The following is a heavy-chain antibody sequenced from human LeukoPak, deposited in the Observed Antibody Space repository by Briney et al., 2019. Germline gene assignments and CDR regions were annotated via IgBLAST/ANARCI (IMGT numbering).Heavy chain of an antibody. V-gene: IGHV4-59*11. CDR3: ARTSYSIYYFDY. CDR2: IYYSGST. J-gene: IGHJ4*02. Sequence: KPSETLSLTCTVSGGSISSHYWSWIRQPPGKGLEWIGYIYYSGSTNYNPSLKSRVTISVDTSKNQFSLKLSSVTAADTAVYYCARTSYSIYYFDYWGQGTLVTVSS. D-gene: IGHD4-11*01. CDR1: GGSISSHY.